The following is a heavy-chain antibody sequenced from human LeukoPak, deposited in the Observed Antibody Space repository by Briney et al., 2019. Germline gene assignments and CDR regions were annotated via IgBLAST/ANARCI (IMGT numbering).Heavy chain of an antibody. CDR1: GFTFSSYS. D-gene: IGHD3-9*01. CDR2: ISSSSSYI. Sequence: GGSLRLSCAASGFTFSSYSMNWVRQAPGKGLEWVSSISSSSSYIYYADSVKGRFTISRDNAKNSLYLQMNSLRAEDTAVYYCARDQGSGYDILTGHGDYWGQGTLVTVSS. V-gene: IGHV3-21*01. J-gene: IGHJ4*02. CDR3: ARDQGSGYDILTGHGDY.